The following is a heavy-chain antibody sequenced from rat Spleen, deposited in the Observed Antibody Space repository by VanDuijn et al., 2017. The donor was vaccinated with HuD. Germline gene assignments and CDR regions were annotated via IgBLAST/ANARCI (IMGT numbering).Heavy chain of an antibody. CDR1: GFTFSDYG. V-gene: IGHV5-20*01. D-gene: IGHD1-4*01. CDR3: ARRSDGYTDYFDY. Sequence: EVQLVESGGGLVQPGRSMKLSCAASGFTFSDYGMAWVLQAPTKGLEWVASISYDGGSTYYRDSVKGRFTISRDNAKSTLYLQMDSLRSEDTATYFCARRSDGYTDYFDYWGQGVMVTVSS. J-gene: IGHJ2*01. CDR2: ISYDGGST.